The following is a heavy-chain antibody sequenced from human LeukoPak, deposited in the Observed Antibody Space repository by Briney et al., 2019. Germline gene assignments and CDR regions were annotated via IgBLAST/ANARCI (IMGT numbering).Heavy chain of an antibody. Sequence: ASVKVSCKASGYSFTSYDINWVRQATGQGLEWMGWMNPNSGNTGYAQKFQGRVTMTRNTSISTAYMELRLRSDDTAVYYCARGMDLLGLYYFDYWGQGTLVSVSS. CDR3: ARGMDLLGLYYFDY. D-gene: IGHD1-26*01. CDR1: GYSFTSYD. J-gene: IGHJ4*02. CDR2: MNPNSGNT. V-gene: IGHV1-8*01.